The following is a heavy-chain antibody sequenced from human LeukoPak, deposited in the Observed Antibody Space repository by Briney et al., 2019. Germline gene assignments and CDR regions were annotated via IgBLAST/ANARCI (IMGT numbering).Heavy chain of an antibody. Sequence: PSETLSLTSTVSGNSISSGDNYWSWIRQPAGKGLEWIGRIYTSGSTNYNPSLKSRVTISGDTSKNQFSLRLSSVTAADTAVYYCARASYSYDINGWVPFDYWGQGTLVTVSS. CDR1: GNSISSGDNY. J-gene: IGHJ4*02. D-gene: IGHD3-22*01. V-gene: IGHV4-61*02. CDR2: IYTSGST. CDR3: ARASYSYDINGWVPFDY.